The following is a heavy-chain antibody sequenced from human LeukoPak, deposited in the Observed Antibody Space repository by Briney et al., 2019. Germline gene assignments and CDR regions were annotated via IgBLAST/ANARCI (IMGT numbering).Heavy chain of an antibody. V-gene: IGHV3-74*01. Sequence: GGSLRLSCAASGFTFRDYWMHWVHQVPGKGLLWVSHINSDGSITDYADSVKGRFTISRDNARNTLSLQMDRLRVEDTAVYYCARNPTGDYDYWGQGALVTVSS. J-gene: IGHJ4*02. CDR1: GFTFRDYW. CDR2: INSDGSIT. CDR3: ARNPTGDYDY. D-gene: IGHD2-8*02.